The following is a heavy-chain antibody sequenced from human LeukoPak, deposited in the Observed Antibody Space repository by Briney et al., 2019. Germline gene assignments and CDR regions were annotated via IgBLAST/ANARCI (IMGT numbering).Heavy chain of an antibody. CDR2: IYYSGST. D-gene: IGHD4-17*01. Sequence: NPSETLSLTCTVSGGSISSYYWSWIRQPPGKGLEWIGYIYYSGSTNYNPSLKSRVTISVDTSKNQFSLKLSSVTAAGTAVYYCARLLGTVTAGAFDIWGQGAMVTVSS. J-gene: IGHJ3*02. CDR3: ARLLGTVTAGAFDI. V-gene: IGHV4-59*08. CDR1: GGSISSYY.